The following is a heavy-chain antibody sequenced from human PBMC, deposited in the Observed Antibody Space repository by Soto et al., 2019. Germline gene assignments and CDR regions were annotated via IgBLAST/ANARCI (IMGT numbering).Heavy chain of an antibody. CDR1: GFTFSGYA. J-gene: IGHJ4*02. CDR2: ISYDGSNK. Sequence: GGSLRLSCAASGFTFSGYAMHWVRQAPGKGLEWVAVISYDGSNKYYADSVKGRFTISRDNSKNTLYLQMNSLRAEDTAVYYCARDHVLYSSGWHPFDYWGQGTLVTVSS. CDR3: ARDHVLYSSGWHPFDY. D-gene: IGHD6-19*01. V-gene: IGHV3-30-3*01.